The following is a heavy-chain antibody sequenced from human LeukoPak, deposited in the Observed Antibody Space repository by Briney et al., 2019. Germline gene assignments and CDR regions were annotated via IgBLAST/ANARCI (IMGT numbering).Heavy chain of an antibody. CDR1: GGSISSGSYY. V-gene: IGHV4-61*01. D-gene: IGHD6-13*01. CDR2: IYYSGSI. Sequence: SETLSLTCTVSGGSISSGSYYWSWIRQPPGKGLEWIGYIYYSGSINYNPSLKSRVTISVDTSKNQFSLKLSSVTAADTAVYYCAGGSGYSGPYWGQGTLVTVSS. J-gene: IGHJ4*02. CDR3: AGGSGYSGPY.